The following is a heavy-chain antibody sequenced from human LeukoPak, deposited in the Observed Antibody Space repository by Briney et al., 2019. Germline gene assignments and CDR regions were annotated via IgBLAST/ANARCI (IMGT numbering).Heavy chain of an antibody. CDR1: GGSISSGGYY. D-gene: IGHD2-2*01. CDR3: ARDGASNCSSTSCYQP. V-gene: IGHV4-30-2*01. CDR2: IYHSGST. Sequence: PSETLSLTCTVSGGSISSGGYYWSWIRQPPGKGLEWVGYIYHSGSTYYNPSLKSRVTISVDRSKNQFSLKLSSVTAADTAVYYCARDGASNCSSTSCYQPWGQGTLVTVSS. J-gene: IGHJ5*02.